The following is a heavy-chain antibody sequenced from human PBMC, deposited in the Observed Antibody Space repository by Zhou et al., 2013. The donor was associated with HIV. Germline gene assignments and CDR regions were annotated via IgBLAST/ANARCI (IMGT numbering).Heavy chain of an antibody. CDR3: ARVHFWFGELPHSSPTGWFDP. V-gene: IGHV4-59*11. CDR1: GGSISSHY. D-gene: IGHD3-10*01. CDR2: IYYSGST. J-gene: IGHJ5*02. Sequence: VQLQESGPGLVKPSETLSLTCTVSGGSISSHYWSWIRQPPGKGLEWIGYIYYSGSTNYNPSLKSRVTISVDTSKNQFSLKLSSMTAADTAVYYCARVHFWFGELPHSSPTGWFDPWGQGTLVTVPS.